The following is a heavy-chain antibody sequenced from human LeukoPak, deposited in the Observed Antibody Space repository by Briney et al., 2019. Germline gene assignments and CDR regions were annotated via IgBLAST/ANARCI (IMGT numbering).Heavy chain of an antibody. D-gene: IGHD2-15*01. V-gene: IGHV4-38-2*02. CDR3: ARRGYCSGGSCYQAPNFDY. J-gene: IGHJ4*02. CDR2: IYHSGST. Sequence: SETLSLTCTVSGYSISSGYYWGWIRQPPGKGLEWIGEIYHSGSTNYNPSLKSRVTISVDKSKNQFSLKLSSVTAADTAVYYCARRGYCSGGSCYQAPNFDYWGQGTLVTVSS. CDR1: GYSISSGYY.